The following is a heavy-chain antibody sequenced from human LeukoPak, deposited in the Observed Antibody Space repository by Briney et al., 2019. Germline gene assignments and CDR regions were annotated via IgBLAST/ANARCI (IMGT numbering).Heavy chain of an antibody. J-gene: IGHJ5*02. CDR3: ARVFYGDYNWFDP. V-gene: IGHV1-18*04. CDR2: ISAYNGDT. CDR1: GYTFTSYG. Sequence: ASVKVSCKASGYTFTSYGISWVRQAPGQGLEWMAWISAYNGDTNYAQILQGRVTMTTDTSTSTAYMELRSLRSDDTAVYYCARVFYGDYNWFDPWGQGTLVTVSS. D-gene: IGHD4-17*01.